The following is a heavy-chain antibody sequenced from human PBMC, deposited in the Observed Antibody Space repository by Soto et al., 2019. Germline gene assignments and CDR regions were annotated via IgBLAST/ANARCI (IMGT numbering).Heavy chain of an antibody. Sequence: SVKVSCKASGGTFSSYAISWVRQAPGQGLEWMGGIIPIFGTANYAQKFQGRVTITADESTSTAYMELSSLRSEDTAVCYCARDAAVAGTDGGAFDIWGQGTMVTVSS. CDR3: ARDAAVAGTDGGAFDI. V-gene: IGHV1-69*13. CDR1: GGTFSSYA. J-gene: IGHJ3*02. D-gene: IGHD6-19*01. CDR2: IIPIFGTA.